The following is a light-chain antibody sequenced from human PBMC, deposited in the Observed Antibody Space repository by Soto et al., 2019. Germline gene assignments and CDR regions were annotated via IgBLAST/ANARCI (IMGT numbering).Light chain of an antibody. V-gene: IGKV3-20*01. Sequence: EIVLTQSPGTLSLSPGERATLSCRASQSVSSTYFAWYQQKPGQAPRLLIYGTSSRATGIPDRFSGSGSGTDFTLNISRLEPEDFAVYYCQQYDSSPNTFGQGTKLEIK. J-gene: IGKJ2*01. CDR2: GTS. CDR1: QSVSSTY. CDR3: QQYDSSPNT.